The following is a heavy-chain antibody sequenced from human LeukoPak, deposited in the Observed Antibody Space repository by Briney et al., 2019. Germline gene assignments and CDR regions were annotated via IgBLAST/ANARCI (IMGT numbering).Heavy chain of an antibody. D-gene: IGHD3-3*01. Sequence: SVKVSCKASGYTFTGYYMHWVRQAPGQGLEWMGRIIPILGIANYAQKFQGRVTITADKSTSTAYMELSSLRSEDTAVYYCANLFGSDDAFDIWGQGTMVTVSS. CDR3: ANLFGSDDAFDI. J-gene: IGHJ3*02. CDR1: GYTFTGYY. CDR2: IIPILGIA. V-gene: IGHV1-69*02.